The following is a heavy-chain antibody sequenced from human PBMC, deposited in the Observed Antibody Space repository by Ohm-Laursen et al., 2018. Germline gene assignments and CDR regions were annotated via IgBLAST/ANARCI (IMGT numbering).Heavy chain of an antibody. D-gene: IGHD2-2*01. J-gene: IGHJ6*02. CDR1: GYTFTSYD. CDR2: MNPNSGNT. V-gene: IGHV1-8*01. CDR3: ARGGVVPASYYYYYYGMDV. Sequence: ASVKVSCKASGYTFTSYDINWVRQATGQGLEWMGWMNPNSGNTGYAQKFQGRVTMTRNTSISTAYMELSSLRSEDTAVYYCARGGVVPASYYYYYYGMDVWGQGTTVTVSS.